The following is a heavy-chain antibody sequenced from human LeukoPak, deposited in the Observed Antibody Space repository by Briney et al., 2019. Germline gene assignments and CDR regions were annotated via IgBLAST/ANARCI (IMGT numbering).Heavy chain of an antibody. Sequence: GGSLRLSCAASGFTFSSYAMRWVRQAPGKGLEWVSAISGSGGSTYYADSVKGRFTISRDNSKNTLYLQMNSLIADDTAVYYCTRGYGSFDNWGQGTLVIVSS. CDR1: GFTFSSYA. D-gene: IGHD3-10*01. CDR2: ISGSGGST. CDR3: TRGYGSFDN. J-gene: IGHJ4*02. V-gene: IGHV3-23*01.